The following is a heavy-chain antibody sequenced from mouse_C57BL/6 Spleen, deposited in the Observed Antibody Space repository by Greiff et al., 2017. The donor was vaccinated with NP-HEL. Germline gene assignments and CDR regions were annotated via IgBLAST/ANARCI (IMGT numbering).Heavy chain of an antibody. Sequence: VQLVESGAELVRPGASVTLSCKASGYTFTDYEMHWVKQTPVHGLEWIGAIDPETGGTAYNQKFKGKAILTADKSSSTAYMELRSLTSEDSAVYYCTRQDYGTDAMDYWGQGTSVTVSS. CDR1: GYTFTDYE. CDR3: TRQDYGTDAMDY. V-gene: IGHV1-15*01. CDR2: IDPETGGT. D-gene: IGHD1-1*01. J-gene: IGHJ4*01.